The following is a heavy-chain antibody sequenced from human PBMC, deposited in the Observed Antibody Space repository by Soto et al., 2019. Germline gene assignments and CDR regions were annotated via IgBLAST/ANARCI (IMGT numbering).Heavy chain of an antibody. J-gene: IGHJ4*02. CDR1: GVSITSGGYY. Sequence: SETLSLTCAVSGVSITSGGYYWNWIRQRPGKGLEWIGNIYYRGSTFYNPSLKSRITISVDTSKNQFSLHLSSLTAADTAVYFCDPLRGDYRLDSWGQGTLVTVSS. D-gene: IGHD4-17*01. V-gene: IGHV4-31*11. CDR2: IYYRGST. CDR3: DPLRGDYRLDS.